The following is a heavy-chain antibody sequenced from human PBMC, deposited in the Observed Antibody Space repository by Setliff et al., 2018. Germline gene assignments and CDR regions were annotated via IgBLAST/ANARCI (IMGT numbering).Heavy chain of an antibody. V-gene: IGHV4-38-2*02. CDR2: IYHSGST. J-gene: IGHJ4*02. Sequence: PSETLSLTCTVSGYSISSGYYWGWIRQPPGKGLEWIGSIYHSGSTYYNPSLKSRVTISVDTSKNQFSLRLTSVTAADTAVYYCASSAGYSYGFRWGQGTLVT. CDR1: GYSISSGYY. CDR3: ASSAGYSYGFR. D-gene: IGHD5-18*01.